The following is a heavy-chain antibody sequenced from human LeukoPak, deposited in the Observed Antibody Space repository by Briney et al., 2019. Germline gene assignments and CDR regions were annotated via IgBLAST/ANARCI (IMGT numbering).Heavy chain of an antibody. J-gene: IGHJ4*02. CDR2: ISGSGGST. Sequence: GGSLRLSCAASGFTFSSYDMSWVRRAPGKGLEWVSAISGSGGSTCYADSVKGRFTISRDKSKNTLYLQMNSLRAEDTALYYCAKDASSGTYFDYWGQGTLVTVSS. CDR1: GFTFSSYD. D-gene: IGHD1-1*01. V-gene: IGHV3-23*01. CDR3: AKDASSGTYFDY.